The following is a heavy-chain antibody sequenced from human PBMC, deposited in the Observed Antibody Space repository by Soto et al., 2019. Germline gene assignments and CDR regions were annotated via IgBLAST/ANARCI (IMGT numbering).Heavy chain of an antibody. Sequence: ASVKVSCKASGGTFSSYAISWVRQAPGQGLEWMGGIIPIFGTANYAQKFQGRVTITADESTSTAYMELSSLRSEDTAVYYCASSSSPRVVYYYYGMDVWGQGPTVTVSS. CDR3: ASSSSPRVVYYYYGMDV. J-gene: IGHJ6*02. V-gene: IGHV1-69*13. CDR2: IIPIFGTA. CDR1: GGTFSSYA. D-gene: IGHD2-21*01.